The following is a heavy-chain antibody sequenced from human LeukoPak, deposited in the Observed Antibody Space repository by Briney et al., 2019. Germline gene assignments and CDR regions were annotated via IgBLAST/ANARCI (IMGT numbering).Heavy chain of an antibody. CDR1: GFTFSSYW. CDR3: ATGYDFGFDP. J-gene: IGHJ5*02. Sequence: GGSLRLSCAASGFTFSSYWMGWVRQAPGKGLEWVSIIYSGGTIHYVDSVKGRFTISRDNSKNTLHLQMNSLRAEDTAVYYCATGYDFGFDPWGQGTLVTVSS. CDR2: IYSGGTI. D-gene: IGHD5-12*01. V-gene: IGHV3-53*01.